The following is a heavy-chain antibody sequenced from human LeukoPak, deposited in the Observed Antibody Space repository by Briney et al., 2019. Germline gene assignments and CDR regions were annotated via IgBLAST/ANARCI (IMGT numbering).Heavy chain of an antibody. CDR1: GFTFSTYA. D-gene: IGHD6-13*01. CDR3: AKTDGVAAADY. V-gene: IGHV3-23*01. J-gene: IGHJ4*02. Sequence: GGSLRLSCAASGFTFSTYAMSWVRQAPGKGLEWISGISSGGDGRNYADSVKGRFTISRDISKNTLYLQMNSLRAEDTATFYCAKTDGVAAADYWGQGTLVTVSS. CDR2: ISSGGDGR.